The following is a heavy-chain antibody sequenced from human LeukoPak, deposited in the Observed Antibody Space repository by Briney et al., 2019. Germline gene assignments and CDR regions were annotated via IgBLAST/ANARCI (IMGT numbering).Heavy chain of an antibody. V-gene: IGHV4-4*02. CDR1: GGSIGSSHR. CDR3: ARHEGYSFKY. J-gene: IGHJ4*02. CDR2: VYPGGSA. Sequence: KPSGTLSLTCAVSGGSIGSSHRWSWVRQPPEKGLEWIGQVYPGGSAVYNPSFKSRVTLSLDKSRNHFSLFLTSVIAADTAVYFCARHEGYSFKYWGQGALVTVSS.